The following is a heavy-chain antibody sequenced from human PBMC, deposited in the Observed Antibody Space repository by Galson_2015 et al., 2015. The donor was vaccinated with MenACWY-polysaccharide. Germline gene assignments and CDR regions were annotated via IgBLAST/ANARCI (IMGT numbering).Heavy chain of an antibody. D-gene: IGHD5-18*01. V-gene: IGHV1-69*13. CDR1: GGTFSSYA. CDR3: ARVGGGYSYGYYYYGMDV. Sequence: SVKVSCKASGGTFSSYAISWVRQAPGQGLEWMGGIIPIFGTANYAQKFQGRVTITADESTSTAYMELSSLRSEDTAVYYCARVGGGYSYGYYYYGMDVWGKGPRSPSPQ. J-gene: IGHJ6*01. CDR2: IIPIFGTA.